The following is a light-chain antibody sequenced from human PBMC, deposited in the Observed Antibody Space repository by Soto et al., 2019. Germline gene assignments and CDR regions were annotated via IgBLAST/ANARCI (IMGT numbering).Light chain of an antibody. CDR2: DVS. Sequence: QSALTQPASVSGSPGQSITISCTGTSSDVGGYNYVSWYQQHPGKAPKLMIYDVSNQPSGVSNRFSRSKSGNTASLTISGLQAEDEADYYCSSYTSSSTLSVFGTGTKLTVL. V-gene: IGLV2-14*01. CDR1: SSDVGGYNY. J-gene: IGLJ1*01. CDR3: SSYTSSSTLSV.